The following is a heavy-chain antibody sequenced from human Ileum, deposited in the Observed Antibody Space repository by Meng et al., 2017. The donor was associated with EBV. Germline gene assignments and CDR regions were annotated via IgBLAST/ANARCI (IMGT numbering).Heavy chain of an antibody. Sequence: EWGPGTVKPPGTLALPCPVSGGSISSSNWWSWVRQPPGKGLEWIGKIYHSGITIYNPSLKSRVTMSVDNSKNQFSLKLNSMTAADTAVYYCARDPTGGEDHQRVWGQGTLVTVSS. CDR2: IYHSGIT. J-gene: IGHJ4*02. CDR3: ARDPTGGEDHQRV. CDR1: GGSISSSNW. D-gene: IGHD1-14*01. V-gene: IGHV4-4*03.